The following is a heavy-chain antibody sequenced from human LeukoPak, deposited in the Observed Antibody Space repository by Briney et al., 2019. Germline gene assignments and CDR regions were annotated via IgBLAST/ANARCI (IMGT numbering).Heavy chain of an antibody. D-gene: IGHD2-15*01. J-gene: IGHJ4*02. Sequence: PGGSLRLSCAASGFTFSSYAMSSGRHAPGKGLDLVSSISGSGGSTYYADSVKGRFTISRDNSKNTLYMQMNSLRAEDTAVYYCAKDRAIVVVAATDYWGQGTLVTVYS. CDR2: ISGSGGST. CDR1: GFTFSSYA. CDR3: AKDRAIVVVAATDY. V-gene: IGHV3-23*01.